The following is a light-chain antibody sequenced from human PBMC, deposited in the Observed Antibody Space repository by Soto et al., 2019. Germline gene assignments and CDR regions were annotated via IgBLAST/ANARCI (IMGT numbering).Light chain of an antibody. Sequence: QSVLTQPPSASGTPGQRITIFCSGSTSNIESHTVNWYQQVPGTAPRLLINTNNQRPSGVPDRFSGSKSGASASLTISGLQSEDAATYYCATWDDSRKGVFGTGTKLSVL. V-gene: IGLV1-44*01. CDR1: TSNIESHT. J-gene: IGLJ1*01. CDR3: ATWDDSRKGV. CDR2: TNN.